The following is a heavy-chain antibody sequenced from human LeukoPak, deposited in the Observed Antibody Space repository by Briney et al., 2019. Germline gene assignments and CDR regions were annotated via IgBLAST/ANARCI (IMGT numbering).Heavy chain of an antibody. CDR1: GGSISSYY. V-gene: IGHV4-59*08. J-gene: IGHJ5*02. D-gene: IGHD6-19*01. CDR3: ARLRLDSSGWFGVSGWFDP. CDR2: IYYSGST. Sequence: SETLSLTCAVYGGSISSYYWSWLRQPPGKGLEWIGYIYYSGSTNYNPSLKSRVTISVDTSKNQFSLKLSSVTAADTAVYYCARLRLDSSGWFGVSGWFDPWGQGTLVTVSS.